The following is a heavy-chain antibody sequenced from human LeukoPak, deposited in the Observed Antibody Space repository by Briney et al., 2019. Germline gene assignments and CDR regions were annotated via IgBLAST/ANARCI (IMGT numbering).Heavy chain of an antibody. CDR1: GFTFSSYD. V-gene: IGHV3-13*05. Sequence: GGSLRLSCAASGFTFSSYDMHWVRQATGKGLEWVSAIGTAGDPYYPGSVKGRFTISRENAKNSLYLQMNSLRAGDTAVYYCARAAPGRAARPSYYYGMDVWGQGTTVTVSS. CDR3: ARAAPGRAARPSYYYGMDV. J-gene: IGHJ6*02. CDR2: IGTAGDP. D-gene: IGHD6-6*01.